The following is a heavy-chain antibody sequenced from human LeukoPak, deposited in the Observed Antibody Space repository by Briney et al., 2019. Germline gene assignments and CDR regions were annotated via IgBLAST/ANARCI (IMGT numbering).Heavy chain of an antibody. CDR1: GFTFSSYA. Sequence: HPGRSLRLSCAASGFTFSSYAMHWVRQAPGKGLEWVAVISYDGSNKYYADSVKGRFTISRDNSKNTLYLQMNSLRAEDTAVYYCARDRYDFWSGNTNNWFDPWGQGTLVTVSS. CDR3: ARDRYDFWSGNTNNWFDP. J-gene: IGHJ5*02. D-gene: IGHD3-3*01. V-gene: IGHV3-30-3*01. CDR2: ISYDGSNK.